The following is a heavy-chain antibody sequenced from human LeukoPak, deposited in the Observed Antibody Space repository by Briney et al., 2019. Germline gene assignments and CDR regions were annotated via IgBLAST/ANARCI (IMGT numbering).Heavy chain of an antibody. CDR1: GFTFSSYW. CDR2: INSDGSGT. D-gene: IGHD4-17*01. V-gene: IGHV3-74*01. J-gene: IGHJ4*02. CDR3: ARDLDGVTTDY. Sequence: QTGGSLRLSCAASGFTFSSYWMHWVRQAPGEGLVWVSRINSDGSGTSYADSVKGRFTISRDNAKNTLYLQMNSLRAEDTAVYYCARDLDGVTTDYWGQGTLVTVSS.